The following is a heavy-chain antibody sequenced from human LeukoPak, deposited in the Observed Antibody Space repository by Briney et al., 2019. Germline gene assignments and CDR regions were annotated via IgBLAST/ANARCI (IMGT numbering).Heavy chain of an antibody. J-gene: IGHJ6*02. CDR3: ARGYCSSTSCYRDSYYYYYGMDV. D-gene: IGHD2-2*02. CDR2: ISAYNGNT. Sequence: ASVKVSCKASGYTFTSYGISWVRQAPGQGLEWMGWISAYNGNTNYAQKLQGRVTMTTDTSTSTAYKELRSLRSDDTAVYYCARGYCSSTSCYRDSYYYYYGMDVWGQGTTVTVSS. V-gene: IGHV1-18*01. CDR1: GYTFTSYG.